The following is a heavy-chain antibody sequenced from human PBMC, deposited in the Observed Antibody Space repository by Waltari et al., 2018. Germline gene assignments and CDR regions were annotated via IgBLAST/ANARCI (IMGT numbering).Heavy chain of an antibody. CDR1: GYTFTGYY. Sequence: QVQLVQSGAEGQKPGAYVKVSCKASGYTFTGYYMHWVRQAPGQGLEWMGWINPNSGGTNYAQKFQGRVTMTRDTSISTAYMELSRLRSDDTAVYYCARAAVWFGELFDYWGQGTLVTVSS. CDR2: INPNSGGT. CDR3: ARAAVWFGELFDY. D-gene: IGHD3-10*01. J-gene: IGHJ4*02. V-gene: IGHV1-2*02.